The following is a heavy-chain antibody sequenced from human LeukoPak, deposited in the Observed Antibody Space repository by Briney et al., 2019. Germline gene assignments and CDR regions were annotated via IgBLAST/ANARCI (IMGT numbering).Heavy chain of an antibody. Sequence: GASVKVSCKASGYTFTNHGIGWVRQAPGQGLEWMGWISCYNGDTRYGQKLQGRVTMSTDTSTTTAYMELTSLRSDDTAVYYCARDPSNTSGWSPYFDFWGQGTLVTVSS. CDR1: GYTFTNHG. V-gene: IGHV1-18*01. CDR2: ISCYNGDT. J-gene: IGHJ4*02. D-gene: IGHD6-19*01. CDR3: ARDPSNTSGWSPYFDF.